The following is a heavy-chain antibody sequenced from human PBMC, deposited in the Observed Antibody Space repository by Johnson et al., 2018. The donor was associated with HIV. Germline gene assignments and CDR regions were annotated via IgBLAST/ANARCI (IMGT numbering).Heavy chain of an antibody. CDR3: ARRTPENAFDF. CDR1: GFTFSSYA. Sequence: EVHLVESGGGVVQPGRSLRLSCAASGFTFSSYAMHWVRQAPGKGLEWVGRIKSKTDGGTTDYAAPVKGRFTISRDDSKNTLYLQMGNLRPGDTAVYYCARRTPENAFDFWGQGTKVTVSS. CDR2: IKSKTDGGTT. V-gene: IGHV3-15*01. J-gene: IGHJ3*01. D-gene: IGHD1/OR15-1a*01.